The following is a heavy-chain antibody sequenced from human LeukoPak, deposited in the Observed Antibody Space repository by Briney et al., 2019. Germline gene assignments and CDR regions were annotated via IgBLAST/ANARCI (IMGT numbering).Heavy chain of an antibody. D-gene: IGHD6-6*01. CDR1: GFTVSNNY. J-gene: IGHJ4*02. CDR3: ASLSLGHY. CDR2: IYSGGST. Sequence: GGSLRLSCAASGFTVSNNYMSWVRQAPGKGLEWVSVIYSGGSTYYADSVKGRFTISRDTSENTLSLQMNSLRAEDTAVYYCASLSLGHYWGQGTLVTVSS. V-gene: IGHV3-53*01.